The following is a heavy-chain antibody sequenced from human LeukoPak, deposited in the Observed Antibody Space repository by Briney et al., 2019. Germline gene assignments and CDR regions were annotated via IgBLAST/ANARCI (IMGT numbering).Heavy chain of an antibody. V-gene: IGHV1-69*01. CDR1: GGTFSSYA. D-gene: IGHD2-2*01. J-gene: IGHJ6*03. Sequence: SVKVSCKASGGTFSSYAISGVRQAPGQGLEWMGGIIPIFGTANYAQKFQGRVTITADESTSTAYMELSSLRTEDTAVYYCASEADIVVVPRYYYMDVWGKGTTVTVSS. CDR3: ASEADIVVVPRYYYMDV. CDR2: IIPIFGTA.